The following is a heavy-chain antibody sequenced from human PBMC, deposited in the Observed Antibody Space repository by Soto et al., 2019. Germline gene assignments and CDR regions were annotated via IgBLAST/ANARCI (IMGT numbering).Heavy chain of an antibody. CDR1: GIPFIDAW. Sequence: EVQLVESEGGLVKPGGSLRLSCVVSGIPFIDAWMNWVRQAPGKGLEWVGRIKSKGGGETRDYAAPVKGRFTISRDDSKNTLYLEMNNLDVEDTAVYFCVWPAKSTSSFNWGQGTLVTVSS. D-gene: IGHD2-2*01. J-gene: IGHJ4*02. CDR3: VWPAKSTSSFN. V-gene: IGHV3-15*07. CDR2: IKSKGGGETR.